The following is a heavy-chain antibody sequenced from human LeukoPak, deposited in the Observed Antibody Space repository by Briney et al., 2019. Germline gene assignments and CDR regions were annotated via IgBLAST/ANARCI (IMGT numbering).Heavy chain of an antibody. J-gene: IGHJ3*02. CDR3: ARVGGITMIVDI. CDR2: IIPIFGTA. D-gene: IGHD3-22*01. V-gene: IGHV1-69*13. CDR1: GGTFSSYA. Sequence: ASVKVSCKASGGTFSSYAISWVRQAPGQGLEWMGGIIPIFGTANYAQKFQGRVTITADESTSTAYMELSSLRSEDTAVYYCARVGGITMIVDIWGQGTMVTVSS.